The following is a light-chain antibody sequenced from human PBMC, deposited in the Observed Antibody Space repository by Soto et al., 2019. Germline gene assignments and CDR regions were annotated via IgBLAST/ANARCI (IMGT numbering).Light chain of an antibody. CDR2: DAS. Sequence: DIQMTQSPSSLSASVGDRVTITCRASQGISNSLAWYQQNAGKSPKLLIYDASNLQSGVPSRFSGSGSGTDFSNTISILQAEDVATYYCQAYNSARVTFGRGTKVEIK. CDR1: QGISNS. J-gene: IGKJ4*01. V-gene: IGKV1-27*01. CDR3: QAYNSARVT.